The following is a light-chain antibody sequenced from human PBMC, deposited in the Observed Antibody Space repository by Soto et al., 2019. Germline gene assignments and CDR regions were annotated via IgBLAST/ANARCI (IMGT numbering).Light chain of an antibody. Sequence: DIVMTQTPLSLPVTPGEPASISCRAIHSLLDSDDGNTYLDWYLQKPGQSPQLLIYTLSYRASGVPDRFSGSGSGTDFTLTISRLEPEDFAVYYCQQYGSSITFGQGTRLEIK. CDR2: TLS. V-gene: IGKV2-40*01. CDR1: HSLLDSDDGNTY. J-gene: IGKJ5*01. CDR3: QQYGSSIT.